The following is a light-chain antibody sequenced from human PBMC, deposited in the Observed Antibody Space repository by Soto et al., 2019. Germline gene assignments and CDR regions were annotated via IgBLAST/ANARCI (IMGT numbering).Light chain of an antibody. Sequence: QSVLTQPPSASGSPGQSVAISCTGTSSDIGGYNFVSWYQQHPGKAPKLMIYDVTKRPSGVPDRFSGSKSGNTATLIVSGLQAEDEADYYCSSHGGSNNPYVFGPGTKLPS. CDR3: SSHGGSNNPYV. V-gene: IGLV2-8*01. CDR1: SSDIGGYNF. J-gene: IGLJ1*01. CDR2: DVT.